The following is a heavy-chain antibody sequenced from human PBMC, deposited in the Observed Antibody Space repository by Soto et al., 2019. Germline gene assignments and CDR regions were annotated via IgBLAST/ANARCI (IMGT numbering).Heavy chain of an antibody. J-gene: IGHJ5*02. Sequence: EVQLVESGGDLLQPGGSLRLSCAASGFPFSSSWMHWFRQAPGKGLVWVSRINSGGTTSYYADSVKGRFTISRDNAKNTLYLQMNSLRVDDTAVYFCASGGSGTYGRFDPWGQGTLVSVSS. D-gene: IGHD1-26*01. V-gene: IGHV3-74*01. CDR3: ASGGSGTYGRFDP. CDR1: GFPFSSSW. CDR2: INSGGTTS.